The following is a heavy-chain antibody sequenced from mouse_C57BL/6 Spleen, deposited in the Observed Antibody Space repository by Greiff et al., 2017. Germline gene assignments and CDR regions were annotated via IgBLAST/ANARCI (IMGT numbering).Heavy chain of an antibody. CDR3: ARGNYDYDGLSYYAMDY. J-gene: IGHJ4*01. D-gene: IGHD2-4*01. Sequence: VQLQQPGAELVMPGASVKLSCKASGYTFTSYWMHWVKQRPGQGLEWIGEIDPSDSNTNYNQKFKGKSTLTVDKSSSTAYMQLSSLTSEDSAVYYCARGNYDYDGLSYYAMDYWGQGTSVTVSS. V-gene: IGHV1-69*01. CDR2: IDPSDSNT. CDR1: GYTFTSYW.